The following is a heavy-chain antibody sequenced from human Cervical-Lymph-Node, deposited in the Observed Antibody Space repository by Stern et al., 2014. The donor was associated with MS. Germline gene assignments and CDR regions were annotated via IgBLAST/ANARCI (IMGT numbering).Heavy chain of an antibody. CDR3: ARGLTIFGVATLLDV. J-gene: IGHJ6*02. D-gene: IGHD3-3*01. CDR1: GFTFDSHS. Sequence: VQLVQSGGGLVQPGGSLRISCAASGFTFDSHSMNWVRQAPGKGLEWVSYITRSSATTHYADSVKGRFTISRDNARNSLFLQMNSLRAEDTAVYYCARGLTIFGVATLLDVWGQGTTVTVSS. CDR2: ITRSSATT. V-gene: IGHV3-48*04.